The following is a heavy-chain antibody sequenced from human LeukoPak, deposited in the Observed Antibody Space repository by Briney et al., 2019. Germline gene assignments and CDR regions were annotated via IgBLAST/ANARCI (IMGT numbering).Heavy chain of an antibody. V-gene: IGHV4-30-4*08. CDR2: INHSGST. J-gene: IGHJ4*02. CDR1: GGSISSSDYY. Sequence: PSQTLSLTCTVSGGSISSSDYYWSWIRQPPGKGLEWIGEINHSGSTNYNPSLKSRVTISVDTSKNQFSLKLSSVTAADTAVYYCARSYYDSSGYPDPFDYWGQGTLVTVSS. D-gene: IGHD3-22*01. CDR3: ARSYYDSSGYPDPFDY.